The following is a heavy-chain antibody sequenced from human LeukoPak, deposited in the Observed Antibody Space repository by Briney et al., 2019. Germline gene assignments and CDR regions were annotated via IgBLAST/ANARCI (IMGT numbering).Heavy chain of an antibody. Sequence: ASVKVSCKASGYTFTSYGISWVRQAPGQGLEWMGWISAYNGNTNYAQKLQGRVTMTTDTSTSTAYMELRSLRSDDTAVYYCARDPSRYYGSGSYYTYWGQGTLVTVSS. J-gene: IGHJ4*02. CDR1: GYTFTSYG. CDR2: ISAYNGNT. CDR3: ARDPSRYYGSGSYYTY. V-gene: IGHV1-18*01. D-gene: IGHD3-10*01.